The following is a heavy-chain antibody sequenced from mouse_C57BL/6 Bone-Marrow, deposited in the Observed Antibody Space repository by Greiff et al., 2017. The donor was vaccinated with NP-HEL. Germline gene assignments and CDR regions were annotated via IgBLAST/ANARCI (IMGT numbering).Heavy chain of an antibody. D-gene: IGHD1-1*01. J-gene: IGHJ3*01. Sequence: EVQGVESGAGLVKPGGSLKLSCAASGFTFSSYAMSWVRQTPEKRLEWVAYISSGGDYISYADTVKGRFTISRDNARNTLYLQMISLKSEDTAMYYCTRAHYYGSSYLAYWGQGNLVTVSA. CDR3: TRAHYYGSSYLAY. CDR1: GFTFSSYA. CDR2: ISSGGDYI. V-gene: IGHV5-9-1*02.